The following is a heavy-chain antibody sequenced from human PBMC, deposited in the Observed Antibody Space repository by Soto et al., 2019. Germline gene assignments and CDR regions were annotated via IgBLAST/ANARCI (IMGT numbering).Heavy chain of an antibody. J-gene: IGHJ3*02. CDR1: GFTFSSYA. CDR3: GLLGDAFDI. Sequence: GGSLRLSCAASGFTFSSYAMHWVRQAPGKGLEWVAVISYDGSNKYYADSVKGRFTISRDNSKNTLYLQMNSLRSEDTAVYYCGLLGDAFDIWGQGTMVTVSS. D-gene: IGHD1-26*01. V-gene: IGHV3-30-3*01. CDR2: ISYDGSNK.